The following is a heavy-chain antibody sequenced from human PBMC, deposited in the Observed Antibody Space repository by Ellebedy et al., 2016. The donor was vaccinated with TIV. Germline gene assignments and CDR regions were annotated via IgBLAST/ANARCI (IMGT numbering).Heavy chain of an antibody. J-gene: IGHJ4*02. CDR3: ARTDPWQPIDD. V-gene: IGHV4-39*01. D-gene: IGHD2-21*02. Sequence: MPSETLSLTCSVSGCSVSSTRYYWAWIRQPPGKGLEYIGSVYYSGSPYYNPSFKSRVTLTADTFKNQFSLHLRTVTAADTAVYYCARTDPWQPIDDWGQGILVSVSS. CDR2: VYYSGSP. CDR1: GCSVSSTRYY.